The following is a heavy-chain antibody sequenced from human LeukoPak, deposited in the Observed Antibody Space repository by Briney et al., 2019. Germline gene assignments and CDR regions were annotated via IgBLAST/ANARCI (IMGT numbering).Heavy chain of an antibody. J-gene: IGHJ6*02. Sequence: GASVKVSCKASGYTFTSYGISWVRQAPGQGLEWMGWISAYNGNTNYAQKLQGRVTMTTDTSTSTVYMELSNLRSEDTAVYYCARDPRGAVAGTRNGMDVWGQGTTVTVSS. V-gene: IGHV1-18*01. D-gene: IGHD6-19*01. CDR2: ISAYNGNT. CDR1: GYTFTSYG. CDR3: ARDPRGAVAGTRNGMDV.